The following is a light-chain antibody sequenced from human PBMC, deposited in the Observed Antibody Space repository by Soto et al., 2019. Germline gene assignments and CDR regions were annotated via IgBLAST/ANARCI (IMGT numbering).Light chain of an antibody. CDR1: SSDVGDYNY. V-gene: IGLV2-14*01. Sequence: QSALTQPASVSGSPGQSITISCTGTSSDVGDYNYVSWYQHHPGKAPKLIIYEVNNRPSGVSNRFSGSKSGSTASLTISGLQAEDEADYYCSSFAGSNNFPYVFGTGTKLTVL. J-gene: IGLJ1*01. CDR3: SSFAGSNNFPYV. CDR2: EVN.